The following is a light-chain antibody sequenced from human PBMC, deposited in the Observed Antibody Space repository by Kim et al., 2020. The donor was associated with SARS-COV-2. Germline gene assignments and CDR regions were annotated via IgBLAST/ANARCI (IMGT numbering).Light chain of an antibody. J-gene: IGLJ3*02. CDR2: EDQ. CDR1: KGSFARTY. Sequence: TVTISCARNKGSFARTYVQWYQPRPGSAPATLIYEDQQRPSGVPDRFSGSIDSSSNSASLTISGLRTEDEADYYCQSYDSNNWVFGGGTQLTVL. CDR3: QSYDSNNWV. V-gene: IGLV6-57*03.